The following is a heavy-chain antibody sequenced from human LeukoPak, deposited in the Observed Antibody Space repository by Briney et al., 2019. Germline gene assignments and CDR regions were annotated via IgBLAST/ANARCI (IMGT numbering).Heavy chain of an antibody. Sequence: PGGSLRLSCAASGVTFSRYGMHRIRQAPGKGLKWVAFIRYDESKQYYADSVKGRFTISRDNSKNTLYLEMNSLKVEDTAVYHCVKDYLVEAQRVYYFDYWGQGTRVTVSS. V-gene: IGHV3-30*02. J-gene: IGHJ4*02. D-gene: IGHD1-26*01. CDR3: VKDYLVEAQRVYYFDY. CDR1: GVTFSRYG. CDR2: IRYDESKQ.